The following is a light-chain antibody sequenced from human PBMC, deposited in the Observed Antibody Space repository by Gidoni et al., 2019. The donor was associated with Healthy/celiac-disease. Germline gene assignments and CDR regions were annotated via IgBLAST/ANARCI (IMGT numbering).Light chain of an antibody. CDR3: SSYTSSSTI. J-gene: IGLJ2*01. V-gene: IGLV2-14*01. CDR2: EVS. Sequence: QSALTQHDSVSGSPGQSITISFTGTSSDVGGYNYVSWYQQRPGKAPKRMIYEVSNRPPGVSNRFSGSNSVNTASLTISGLQAEDEADYYCSSYTSSSTIFGGGTKLTVL. CDR1: SSDVGGYNY.